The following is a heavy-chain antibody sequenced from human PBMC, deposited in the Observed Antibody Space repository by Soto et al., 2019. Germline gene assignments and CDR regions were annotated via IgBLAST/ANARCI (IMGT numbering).Heavy chain of an antibody. CDR3: ACESXKLAYFTNGVCTYDYYYGMDV. J-gene: IGHJ6*02. D-gene: IGHD2-8*01. Sequence: ASVKVSCKASGYTFTGYYMHWVRQAPGQGLEWMGWINPNSGGTNYAQKFQGRVTMTRDTSISTAYMELSRLRSDDTAVYYCACESXKLAYFTNGVCTYDYYYGMDVWGQGTSVTVSS. CDR2: INPNSGGT. V-gene: IGHV1-2*02. CDR1: GYTFTGYY.